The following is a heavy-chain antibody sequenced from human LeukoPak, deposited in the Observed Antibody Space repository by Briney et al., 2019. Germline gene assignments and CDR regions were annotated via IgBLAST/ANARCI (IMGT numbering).Heavy chain of an antibody. Sequence: PGGSLRLSCAASGFTFDDYAMHWVRQAPGKGLEWVSGISWNSGSIGYADSVKGRFTISRDNAKNSLYLEMNSLRVEDTGVYYCARGSPAYIVVVVAATQNGMDVWGQGTTVTVSS. CDR1: GFTFDDYA. J-gene: IGHJ6*02. D-gene: IGHD2-15*01. CDR2: ISWNSGSI. CDR3: ARGSPAYIVVVVAATQNGMDV. V-gene: IGHV3-9*01.